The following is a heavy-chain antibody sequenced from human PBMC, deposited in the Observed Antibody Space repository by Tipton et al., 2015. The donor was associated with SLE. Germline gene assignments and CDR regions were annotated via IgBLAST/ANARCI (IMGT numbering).Heavy chain of an antibody. V-gene: IGHV4-61*05. J-gene: IGHJ4*02. CDR3: ARHMITGGEFDY. CDR1: GGSISSTDYY. D-gene: IGHD3-16*01. Sequence: TLSLTCSVSGGSISSTDYYWGWIRQPPGKGLEWIGYIYYSGSTNYNPSLKSRVTISVDTSKNQFSLRLSSVTAADTAVYYCARHMITGGEFDYWGQGTLVTVSS. CDR2: IYYSGST.